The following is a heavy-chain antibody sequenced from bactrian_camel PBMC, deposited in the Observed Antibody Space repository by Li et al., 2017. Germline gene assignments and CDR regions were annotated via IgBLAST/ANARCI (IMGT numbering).Heavy chain of an antibody. CDR2: IYTGGDNI. D-gene: IGHD6*01. V-gene: IGHV3S1*01. CDR3: AKDAGGGYWYEYDY. J-gene: IGHJ4*01. Sequence: QLVESGGGSVQAGGSLRLSCEVTGYSRGTYCVAWFRQAAGQEREGVARIYTGGDNIYYADSVKGRFTISQDNAKDTLYLQLNSLKTEDTAMYYCAKDAGGGYWYEYDYWGQGTQVTVS. CDR1: GYSRGTYC.